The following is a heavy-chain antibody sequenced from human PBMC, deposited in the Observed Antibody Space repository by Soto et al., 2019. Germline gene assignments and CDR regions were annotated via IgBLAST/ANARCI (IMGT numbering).Heavy chain of an antibody. CDR1: GGSINSGGYY. J-gene: IGHJ4*02. Sequence: QVQLQESGPGLVKPSQTLSLICTVSGGSINSGGYYWNWIRQHPGKGLEWIGYIYYSGSTYYNPFLRSRVTISADTSENQFSLKLSSVTAADTALYFCARGYRQSGYSSSWVFDYWGKGTLVNVSS. D-gene: IGHD6-13*01. CDR2: IYYSGST. CDR3: ARGYRQSGYSSSWVFDY. V-gene: IGHV4-31*03.